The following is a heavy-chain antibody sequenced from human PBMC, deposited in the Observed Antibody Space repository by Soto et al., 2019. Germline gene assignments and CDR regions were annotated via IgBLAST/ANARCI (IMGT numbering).Heavy chain of an antibody. CDR3: AHAGDYDLLSFDH. Sequence: QITLKESGPPLVRPAQTLTLTCAFSGFSLTTTSMGVAWIRQPPGKALEWLALIYWDDDQRYSPSLKDRLTLSKHTSRSRVVLTISNMNPEDTGTYFCAHAGDYDLLSFDHWGPGTLVTVSS. D-gene: IGHD4-17*01. J-gene: IGHJ4*02. CDR1: GFSLTTTSMG. V-gene: IGHV2-5*02. CDR2: IYWDDDQ.